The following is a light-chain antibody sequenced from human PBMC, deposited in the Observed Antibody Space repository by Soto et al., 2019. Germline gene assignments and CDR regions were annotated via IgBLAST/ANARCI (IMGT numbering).Light chain of an antibody. CDR3: GTWDSSLSAGV. J-gene: IGLJ2*01. Sequence: QSVLTQPPSVSAAPGQTVTISCSGTSSNIGNNYVSWYQHLPGTAPRLLIYDNNKRPSGIPDRFSGSRSATSATLGITGLQTGDEADYYCGTWDSSLSAGVFGGGTKLTVL. V-gene: IGLV1-51*01. CDR2: DNN. CDR1: SSNIGNNY.